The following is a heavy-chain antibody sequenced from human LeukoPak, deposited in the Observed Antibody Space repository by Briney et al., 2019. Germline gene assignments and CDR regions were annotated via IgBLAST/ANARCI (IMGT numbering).Heavy chain of an antibody. D-gene: IGHD5-18*01. CDR3: ARDTVDTAMVGGDWFDP. CDR1: GYTFTSYA. J-gene: IGHJ5*02. Sequence: ASVKVSCKASGYTFTSYAMNWVRQAPGQGLEWMGGIIPIFGTANYAQKFQGRVTITADESTSTAYMELSSLRSEDTAVYYCARDTVDTAMVGGDWFDPWGQGTLVTVSS. V-gene: IGHV1-69*13. CDR2: IIPIFGTA.